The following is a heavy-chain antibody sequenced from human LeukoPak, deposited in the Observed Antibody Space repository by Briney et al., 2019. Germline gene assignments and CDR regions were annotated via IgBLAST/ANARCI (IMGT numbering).Heavy chain of an antibody. CDR2: ISSSGSTI. D-gene: IGHD3-10*01. V-gene: IGHV3-11*01. CDR3: ARVRYGSGSYYGIYFDY. CDR1: GFTFSDYY. J-gene: IGHJ4*02. Sequence: GGSLRPSCAASGFTFSDYYMSWIRQAPGKGLEWVSYISSSGSTIYYADSVKGRFTISRDNAKNSLYLQMNSLRAEDTAAYHCARVRYGSGSYYGIYFDYWGQGTLVTVSS.